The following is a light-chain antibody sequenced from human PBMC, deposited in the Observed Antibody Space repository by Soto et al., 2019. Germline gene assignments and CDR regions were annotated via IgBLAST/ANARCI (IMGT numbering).Light chain of an antibody. J-gene: IGKJ1*01. CDR3: LHALQPPPA. CDR2: LGS. V-gene: IGKV2-28*01. Sequence: EIVLTQSPLSLPVTLGEPASISCRSSQSLLHRSGDHYLDWYLQKPGQSPQLLIYLGSNRATGVPDRLSGSGSATDFTLKISSVEAEDVGVYYCLHALQPPPAFGQGTKVEIK. CDR1: QSLLHRSGDHY.